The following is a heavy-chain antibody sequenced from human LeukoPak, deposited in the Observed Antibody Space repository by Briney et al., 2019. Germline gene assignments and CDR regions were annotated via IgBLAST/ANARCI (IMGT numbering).Heavy chain of an antibody. D-gene: IGHD6-13*01. J-gene: IGHJ4*02. Sequence: GGSLRLSCAASGFTFSDYYMSWIRQAPGKGLEWVSYISSSGSIKYYADSVKGRFTNSRDNAKNSLYLQMNSLRAEDTAVYYCARAPYSSSWLLDYWGQGTLVTVSS. CDR1: GFTFSDYY. CDR3: ARAPYSSSWLLDY. V-gene: IGHV3-11*01. CDR2: ISSSGSIK.